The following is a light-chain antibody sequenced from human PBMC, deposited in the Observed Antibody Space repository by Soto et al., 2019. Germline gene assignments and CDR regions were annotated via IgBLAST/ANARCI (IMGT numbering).Light chain of an antibody. CDR2: KVS. CDR3: MQGTHWPHT. Sequence: DVVMTQSPLSLPVTLGQPASISCRSSQSLVYSDGNTYLNWFQQRPGQSPRRLIYKVSNRDSGVPDRCSGSGSGNDFTLKISRVEAEDVGVCYCMQGTHWPHTCGQGTKLEIK. V-gene: IGKV2-30*01. J-gene: IGKJ2*01. CDR1: QSLVYSDGNTY.